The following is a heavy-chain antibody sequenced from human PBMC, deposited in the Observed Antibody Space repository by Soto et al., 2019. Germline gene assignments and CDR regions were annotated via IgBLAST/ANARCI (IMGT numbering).Heavy chain of an antibody. CDR1: GFSLSTSGVG. Sequence: QITLKESGPTRVKPTQTLALTCNFSGFSLSTSGVGVGWIRQPQGKSLECLGLIYWDDDRRYSPSLKNRLTSTKDTSKNVVVLIMTNMDPDDTGTYYCARRRGGDGSGWDVGVFDDWGQGFLVTVSA. CDR2: IYWDDDR. D-gene: IGHD2-15*01. V-gene: IGHV2-5*02. J-gene: IGHJ4*02. CDR3: ARRRGGDGSGWDVGVFDD.